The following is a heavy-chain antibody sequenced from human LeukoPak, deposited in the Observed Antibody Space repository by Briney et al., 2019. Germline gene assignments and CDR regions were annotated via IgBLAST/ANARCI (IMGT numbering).Heavy chain of an antibody. V-gene: IGHV1-18*04. D-gene: IGHD1-26*01. CDR3: ARDNSVGDYAWWFDP. CDR2: INPLNGHT. Sequence: GASVKVSCKASGYSFTNNAVSWVRQAPGQGLEWMGWINPLNGHTDYAQKFQGRVTMTRDMSTSTDYMELSSLRSEDTAVYYCARDNSVGDYAWWFDPWGQGTLVTVSS. J-gene: IGHJ5*02. CDR1: GYSFTNNA.